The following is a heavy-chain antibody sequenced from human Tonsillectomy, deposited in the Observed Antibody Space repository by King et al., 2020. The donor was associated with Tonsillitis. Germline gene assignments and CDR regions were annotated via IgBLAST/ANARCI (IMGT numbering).Heavy chain of an antibody. V-gene: IGHV3-49*04. CDR2: IKSKSYGETT. D-gene: IGHD2-8*01. CDR3: KCWPNYGMDV. J-gene: IGHJ6*02. CDR1: GFTFGDYG. Sequence: VQLVESGGGLVPPGRSLRLSCTASGFTFGDYGLTWVRQAPGKGLEWVSFIKSKSYGETTEYAASVKGRFTISRDDSKSTAYLQMNSLKTEDTAVYYCKCWPNYGMDVWGQGTTVTVSS.